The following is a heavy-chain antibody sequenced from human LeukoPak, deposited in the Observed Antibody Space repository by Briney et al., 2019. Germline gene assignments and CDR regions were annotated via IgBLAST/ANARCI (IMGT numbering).Heavy chain of an antibody. D-gene: IGHD6-13*01. CDR2: ISWNSGSI. J-gene: IGHJ5*02. V-gene: IGHV3-9*01. Sequence: GGSLRLSCAAPGFTLDDYAMHWVRQAPGKGLEWVSGISWNSGSIGYADSVKGRFTISRDNAKNSLYLQMNSLRAEDTALYYCAKGAAAGTFGWFDPGGQGTLVTVSS. CDR3: AKGAAAGTFGWFDP. CDR1: GFTLDDYA.